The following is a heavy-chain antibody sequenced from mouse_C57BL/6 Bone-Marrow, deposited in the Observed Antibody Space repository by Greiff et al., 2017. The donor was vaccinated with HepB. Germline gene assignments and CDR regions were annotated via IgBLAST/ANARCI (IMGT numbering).Heavy chain of an antibody. D-gene: IGHD2-4*01. CDR1: GFTFSSYA. V-gene: IGHV5-9-1*02. Sequence: EVMLVESGEGLVKPGGSLKLSCAASGFTFSSYAMSWVRQTPEKRLEWVAYISSGGDYIYYADTVKGRFTISRDNARNTLYLQMSSLKSEDTAMYYCTRDYYDYEEEWFGDWGQGTMVTVAA. CDR2: ISSGGDYI. CDR3: TRDYYDYEEEWFGD. J-gene: IGHJ3*01.